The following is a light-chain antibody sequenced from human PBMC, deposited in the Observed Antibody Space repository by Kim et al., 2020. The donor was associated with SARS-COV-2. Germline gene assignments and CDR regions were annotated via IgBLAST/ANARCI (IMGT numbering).Light chain of an antibody. CDR1: SGSVSTSNF. CDR3: ALFMESGISV. V-gene: IGLV8-61*01. CDR2: STD. J-gene: IGLJ3*02. Sequence: GEKATLTCGLSSGSVSTSNFPSWYQQIPGQPPRTLIYSTDTRSSGVPDRFSGTILGDKAALTITGAHVDDESDYYCALFMESGISVFGGGTKVTVL.